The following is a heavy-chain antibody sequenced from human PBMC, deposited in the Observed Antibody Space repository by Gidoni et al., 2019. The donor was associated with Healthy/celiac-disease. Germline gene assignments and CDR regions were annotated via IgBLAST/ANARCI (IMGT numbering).Heavy chain of an antibody. D-gene: IGHD6-19*01. V-gene: IGHV3-9*01. CDR1: GFTFDDYA. CDR3: AKDSSSGLDGMDV. Sequence: EVQLVESGGGLVQPGRSLRLSCAASGFTFDDYAMQWVRQAPGKGLEWVSGISWNSGSIGYADSVKGRFTTSRDNAKNSLYLQMNSLRAEDTALYYCAKDSSSGLDGMDVWGQGTTVTVSS. J-gene: IGHJ6*02. CDR2: ISWNSGSI.